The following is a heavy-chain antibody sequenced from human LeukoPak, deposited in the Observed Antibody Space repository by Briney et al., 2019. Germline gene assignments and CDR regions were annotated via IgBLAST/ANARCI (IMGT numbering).Heavy chain of an antibody. J-gene: IGHJ4*02. Sequence: PGGSLRLSCAASGFTFSSYSMSWVRQAPCRGLEWVSSIGSSGVITYYADSVEGRFTISRDNSKNTLYLQLNSLRAEDTAKYYCVKDRPTWPIDHWGQGTLVTVSS. CDR2: IGSSGVIT. D-gene: IGHD5-12*01. V-gene: IGHV3-23*01. CDR1: GFTFSSYS. CDR3: VKDRPTWPIDH.